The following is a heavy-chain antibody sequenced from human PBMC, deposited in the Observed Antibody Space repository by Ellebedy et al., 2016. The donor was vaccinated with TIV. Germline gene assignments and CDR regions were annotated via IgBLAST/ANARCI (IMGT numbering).Heavy chain of an antibody. V-gene: IGHV3-53*01. CDR1: GFPVSPNY. D-gene: IGHD5/OR15-5a*01. J-gene: IGHJ6*02. CDR2: IYSGGTT. Sequence: GGSLRLXXAASGFPVSPNYMSRVRQAPGKGLEWVSLIYSGGTTYYADSVRGRFTISRDNSKSTLYLHMNSLRAEDTAVYFCARDFVSGGMDVWGQGTTVTVSS. CDR3: ARDFVSGGMDV.